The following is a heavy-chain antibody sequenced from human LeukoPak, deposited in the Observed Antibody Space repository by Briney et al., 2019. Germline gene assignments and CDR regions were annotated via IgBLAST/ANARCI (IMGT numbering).Heavy chain of an antibody. CDR1: GYSFTSYW. CDR2: IYPGDSDT. Sequence: GESLKISCKGSGYSFTSYWIGWVRQMPGKGLEWIGIIYPGDSDTRYNPSFKGQVTISADKSISTAYLQWSDLKASDTAMYYCARPHYYASGSPYYLDYWGQGTLVTVSS. CDR3: ARPHYYASGSPYYLDY. D-gene: IGHD3-10*01. V-gene: IGHV5-51*01. J-gene: IGHJ4*02.